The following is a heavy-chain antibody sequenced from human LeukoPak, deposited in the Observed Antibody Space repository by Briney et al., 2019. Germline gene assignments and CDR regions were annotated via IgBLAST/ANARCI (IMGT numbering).Heavy chain of an antibody. Sequence: SVKVSCKASGGTFSSYAISWLRQAPGQGLEWMGRIIPILGIANYAQKFQGRVTITADKSTSTAYMELSSLRSEDTAVYYCARFYYGSGNYRVGYFDYWGQGTLVPVSS. J-gene: IGHJ4*02. V-gene: IGHV1-69*04. CDR1: GGTFSSYA. D-gene: IGHD3-10*01. CDR2: IIPILGIA. CDR3: ARFYYGSGNYRVGYFDY.